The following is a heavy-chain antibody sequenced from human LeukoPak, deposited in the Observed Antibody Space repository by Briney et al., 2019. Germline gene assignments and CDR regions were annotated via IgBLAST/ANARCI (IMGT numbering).Heavy chain of an antibody. CDR3: TRDPYGSGSYHFDY. D-gene: IGHD3-10*01. CDR2: IYYSGST. V-gene: IGHV4-59*12. CDR1: GGSISSYY. J-gene: IGHJ4*02. Sequence: SETLSLTCTVSGGSISSYYWSWIRQPPGKGLEWIGYIYYSGSTNYNPSLKSRVTISVDTSKNQFSLKLSSVTAADTAVYYCTRDPYGSGSYHFDYWGQGTLVTVSS.